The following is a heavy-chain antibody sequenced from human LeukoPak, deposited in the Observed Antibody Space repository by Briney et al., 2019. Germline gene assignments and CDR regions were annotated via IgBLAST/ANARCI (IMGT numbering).Heavy chain of an antibody. CDR1: GYGFTSNW. J-gene: IGHJ4*02. CDR3: AYGKYYFDY. Sequence: GESLKISCKGSGYGFTSNWIAWVRQMPGKGLEWMGIIYPGDSDTRYSPSFQGQATISADKSISTAYLQWSSLRASDTAIYFCAYGKYYFDYWGQGTLVTVSS. D-gene: IGHD3-16*01. CDR2: IYPGDSDT. V-gene: IGHV5-51*01.